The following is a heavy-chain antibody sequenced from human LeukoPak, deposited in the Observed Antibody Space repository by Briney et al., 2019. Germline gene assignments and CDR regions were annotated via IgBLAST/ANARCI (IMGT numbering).Heavy chain of an antibody. D-gene: IGHD6-19*01. Sequence: GGSLRLSCAASGFTFSSYAMTWVRQAPGEGLGWVSVISGSGGSTYYADSVKGRFTISRDNSKNTLYLQMNSLRAEDTAVYYCAKARGGIAVDYWGQGTLVTVSS. CDR3: AKARGGIAVDY. CDR2: ISGSGGST. CDR1: GFTFSSYA. J-gene: IGHJ4*02. V-gene: IGHV3-23*01.